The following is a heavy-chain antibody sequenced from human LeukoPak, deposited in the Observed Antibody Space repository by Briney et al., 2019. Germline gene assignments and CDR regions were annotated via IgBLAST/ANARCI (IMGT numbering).Heavy chain of an antibody. V-gene: IGHV3-33*01. CDR3: ARGGSYFFRFDY. J-gene: IGHJ4*02. CDR2: IWYDGSNK. CDR1: GFTFSSYG. D-gene: IGHD1-26*01. Sequence: GGSLRLSCAASGFTFSSYGMHWVRQAPGKGLEWVAVIWYDGSNKYYADSVKGRFTISRDNSKNTLYLQMNSLRAEDTAVYYCARGGSYFFRFDYWGQGTLVTVSS.